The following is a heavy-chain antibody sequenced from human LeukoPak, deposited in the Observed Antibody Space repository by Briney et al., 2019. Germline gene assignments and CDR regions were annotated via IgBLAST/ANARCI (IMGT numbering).Heavy chain of an antibody. CDR2: IRYDGSNK. V-gene: IGHV3-30*02. D-gene: IGHD5-24*01. CDR1: GFTFSNYG. J-gene: IGHJ4*02. Sequence: RSGGSLRLSCAASGFTFSNYGMHWVRQAPGKGLEWVAFIRYDGSNKDYADSVKGRFTISRDNSKNNLYLQMNSLRAEDTAVYYCAKDGYNYSDYWGQGTLVTVSS. CDR3: AKDGYNYSDY.